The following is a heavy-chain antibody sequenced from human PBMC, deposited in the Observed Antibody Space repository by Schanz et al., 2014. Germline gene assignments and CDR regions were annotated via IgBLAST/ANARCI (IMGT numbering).Heavy chain of an antibody. CDR2: IIPVLDIT. CDR1: GGTFSSFI. D-gene: IGHD6-13*01. CDR3: ARGGITAAGTTPLDY. J-gene: IGHJ4*02. V-gene: IGHV1-69*02. Sequence: QVPLVQSGAEVKKPGSSVKVSCKASGGTFSSFIISWVRQAPGQGLEWMGRIIPVLDITNYAQKFQGRVTITADKSTSTAYMELSSLRSEDTAVYFCARGGITAAGTTPLDYGGQGALVTVSS.